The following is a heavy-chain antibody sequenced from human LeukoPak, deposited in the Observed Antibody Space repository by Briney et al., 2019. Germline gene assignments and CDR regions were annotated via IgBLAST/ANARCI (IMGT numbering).Heavy chain of an antibody. CDR1: GYRFTSYW. CDR2: IYPGDSDT. CDR3: ARLRKVVAATPDAFDI. Sequence: GESLKISCKGSGYRFTSYWIGWVRPMPGKGLEWMGIIYPGDSDTSYSPSFQGQVTISADKSISTAYLQWSSLKASDTAMYYCARLRKVVAATPDAFDIWGQGTMVTVSS. D-gene: IGHD2-15*01. J-gene: IGHJ3*02. V-gene: IGHV5-51*01.